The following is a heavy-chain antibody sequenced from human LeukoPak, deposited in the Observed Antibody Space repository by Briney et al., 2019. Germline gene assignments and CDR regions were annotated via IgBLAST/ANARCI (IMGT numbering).Heavy chain of an antibody. V-gene: IGHV1-69*04. D-gene: IGHD3-16*01. J-gene: IGHJ2*01. CDR2: IIPILGIA. CDR1: GGTFSSYA. Sequence: SSVKVSCKASGGTFSSYAISWVRQAPGQGLEWMGRIIPILGIANYAQKFQGRVTITADKSTSTAYMELSSLRSEDTAVYYCAREAAWGNWYFDLWGRGTLVTVSS. CDR3: AREAAWGNWYFDL.